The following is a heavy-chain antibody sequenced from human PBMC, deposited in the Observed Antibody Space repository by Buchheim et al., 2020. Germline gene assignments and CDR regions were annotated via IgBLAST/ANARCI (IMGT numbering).Heavy chain of an antibody. J-gene: IGHJ4*02. CDR2: ISSSAAST. D-gene: IGHD5-18*01. CDR3: ARGSGPDGYDY. Sequence: EVLLLESGGDLIQPGGSLRLSCAVSGFTFGTYGMTWVRQAPGKGLEWVSTISSSAASTYYADSVKGRFTISRDNSKNTLYLQMNSLRAEDTAVYYCARGSGPDGYDYWGQGTL. V-gene: IGHV3-23*01. CDR1: GFTFGTYG.